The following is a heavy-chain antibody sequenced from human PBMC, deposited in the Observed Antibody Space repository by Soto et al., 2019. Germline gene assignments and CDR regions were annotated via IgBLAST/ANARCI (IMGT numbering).Heavy chain of an antibody. CDR3: AQTLGLAAAGPGRFDL. V-gene: IGHV1-8*01. CDR2: MNPNSGNT. Sequence: GASVKVSCKASGYTFTSYDINWVRQATGQGFEWMGWMNPNSGNTGYAQKFQGRVTMTRDTSITTAYMELSSLRSEDTAVYYCAQTLGLAAAGPGRFDLWGRGTLVTVSS. J-gene: IGHJ2*01. CDR1: GYTFTSYD. D-gene: IGHD6-25*01.